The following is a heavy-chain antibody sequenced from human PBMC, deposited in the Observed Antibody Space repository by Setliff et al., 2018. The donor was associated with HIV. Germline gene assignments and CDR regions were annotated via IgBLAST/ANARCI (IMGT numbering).Heavy chain of an antibody. V-gene: IGHV1-18*04. CDR1: GYTFTGYY. CDR2: ISAYNGNT. J-gene: IGHJ5*02. Sequence: ASVKVSCKASGYTFTGYYMHWVRQAPGQGLEWMGWISAYNGNTNYAQKLQGRVTMTTDTSTSPAYLELRSLTSDDTAVYYCARACLQVIVTAVGPRDNCLDPWGQGTRVTVSS. D-gene: IGHD3-22*01. CDR3: ARACLQVIVTAVGPRDNCLDP.